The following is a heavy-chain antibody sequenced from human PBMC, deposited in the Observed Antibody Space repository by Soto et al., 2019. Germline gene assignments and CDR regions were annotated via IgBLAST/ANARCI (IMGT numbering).Heavy chain of an antibody. CDR1: GGSISSSSYY. V-gene: IGHV4-39*01. CDR3: AKATLMNYVFWGGYYTGGGYFDY. D-gene: IGHD3-3*01. Sequence: PSETLSLTCTVSGGSISSSSYYWGWIRQPPGKGLEWIGSIYYSGSTYYNPSLKSRVTISVDTSKNQFSLKLSSVTAADTAVYYCAKATLMNYVFWGGYYTGGGYFDYWGQGTLVTVSS. CDR2: IYYSGST. J-gene: IGHJ4*02.